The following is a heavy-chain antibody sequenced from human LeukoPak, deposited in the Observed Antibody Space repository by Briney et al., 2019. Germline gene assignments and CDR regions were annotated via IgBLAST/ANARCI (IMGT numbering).Heavy chain of an antibody. CDR2: ISDSASST. V-gene: IGHV3-64D*09. J-gene: IGHJ6*02. Sequence: GGSLRLSCSASGFPFIGYAMHGVRQAPGRGLEYVSDISDSASSTYYADSVKGRLTISRDHSKNTLYLQMTSLRADGTAVYFCVRGYSFGPYGMDVWGQGTTVTVSS. CDR1: GFPFIGYA. D-gene: IGHD2-15*01. CDR3: VRGYSFGPYGMDV.